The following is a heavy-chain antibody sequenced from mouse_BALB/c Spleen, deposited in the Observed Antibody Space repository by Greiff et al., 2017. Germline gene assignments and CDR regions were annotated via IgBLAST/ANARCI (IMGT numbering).Heavy chain of an antibody. Sequence: VQLQQSGAELVKPGASVKLSCTASGFNIKDTYMHWVKQRPEQGLEWIGRIDPANGNTKYDPKFQGKATITADTSSNTAYLQLSSLTSEDTAVYYCARSITVVAHFDYWGQGTTLTVSS. J-gene: IGHJ2*01. CDR1: GFNIKDTY. CDR3: ARSITVVAHFDY. V-gene: IGHV14-3*02. D-gene: IGHD1-1*01. CDR2: IDPANGNT.